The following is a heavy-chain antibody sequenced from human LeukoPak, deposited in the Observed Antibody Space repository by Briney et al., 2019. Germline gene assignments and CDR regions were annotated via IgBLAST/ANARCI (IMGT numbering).Heavy chain of an antibody. J-gene: IGHJ6*03. D-gene: IGHD2-2*01. CDR2: MNPNSGNT. CDR3: AREAPPQYQLSMNYYYYYMDV. CDR1: GYTFTSYD. V-gene: IGHV1-8*03. Sequence: ASVKVSCKASGYTFTSYDINWVRQATGQGLEWMGWMNPNSGNTGYAQKFQGRVTITRNTSISTAYMELSSLRSEDTAVYYCAREAPPQYQLSMNYYYYYMDVWGKGTTVTVSS.